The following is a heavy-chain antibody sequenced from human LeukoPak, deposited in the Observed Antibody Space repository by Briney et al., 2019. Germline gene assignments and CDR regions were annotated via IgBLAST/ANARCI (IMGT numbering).Heavy chain of an antibody. V-gene: IGHV4-4*09. CDR1: GVSISTYY. J-gene: IGHJ4*02. CDR3: ARRAYDSGGRTFDL. D-gene: IGHD6-19*01. Sequence: SETLSLTCTVSGVSISTYYWGWIRQPPGKGLEWIGYIYTGGSTDYNPSLKSRVTISEDTSKNQVSLKLSSVTAADTAVYYCARRAYDSGGRTFDLWGQGTLVTVSS. CDR2: IYTGGST.